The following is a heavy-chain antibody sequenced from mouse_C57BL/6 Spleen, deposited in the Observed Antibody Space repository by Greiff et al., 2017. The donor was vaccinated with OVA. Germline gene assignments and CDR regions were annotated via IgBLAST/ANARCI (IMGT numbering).Heavy chain of an antibody. CDR2: IYPRSGNT. Sequence: QVQLKQSGAELARPGASVKLSCKASGYTFTSYGISWVKQRTGQGLEWIGEIYPRSGNTYYNEKFKGKATLTADKSSSTAYMELRSLTSEDSAVYVYAATTVVATRFDYWGQGTTLTVSS. D-gene: IGHD1-1*01. CDR1: GYTFTSYG. J-gene: IGHJ2*01. V-gene: IGHV1-81*01. CDR3: AATTVVATRFDY.